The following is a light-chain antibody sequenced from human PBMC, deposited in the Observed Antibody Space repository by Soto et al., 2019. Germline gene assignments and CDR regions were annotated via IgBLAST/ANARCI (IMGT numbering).Light chain of an antibody. CDR1: RAIDSW. CDR2: TGS. Sequence: DIQMTQSPSSVSASVGDRVTITCRASRAIDSWLAWYQQKPGEAPKLLIFTGSLLHSGVPPRFSGSGSGTDFTLTISSLQPEDFATYYCQQTLSFPPTFGQGTKVDI. J-gene: IGKJ1*01. CDR3: QQTLSFPPT. V-gene: IGKV1-12*01.